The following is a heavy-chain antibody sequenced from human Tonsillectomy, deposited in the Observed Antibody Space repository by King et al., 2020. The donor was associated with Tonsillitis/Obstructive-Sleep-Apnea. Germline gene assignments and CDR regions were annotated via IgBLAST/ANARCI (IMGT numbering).Heavy chain of an antibody. Sequence: VQLVESGGGVVQPGRSLRLSCAASGFTFSPYAMHWVRQAPGKGLEWVAVMSSDGSKIHFADYVKGGFTMSRDNSKSALYLQMNSLRVEDTALYYCARVFCSSVSCISLDKWGQGTLVTVPS. CDR1: GFTFSPYA. D-gene: IGHD2-2*01. CDR3: ARVFCSSVSCISLDK. V-gene: IGHV3-30*04. J-gene: IGHJ4*02. CDR2: MSSDGSKI.